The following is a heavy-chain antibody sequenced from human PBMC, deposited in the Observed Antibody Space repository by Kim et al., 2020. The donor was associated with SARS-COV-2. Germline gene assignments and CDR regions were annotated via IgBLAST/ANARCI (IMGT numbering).Heavy chain of an antibody. CDR1: GGTFSSYA. D-gene: IGHD2-21*02. J-gene: IGHJ3*02. V-gene: IGHV1-69*13. CDR2: IIPIFGTA. Sequence: SVKVSCQASGGTFSSYAISWVRQAPGQGLEWMGGIIPIFGTANYAQKFQGRVTITADESTSTAYMELSSLRSEDTAVYYCARDLPGDGAFDIWGQGTMVTVSS. CDR3: ARDLPGDGAFDI.